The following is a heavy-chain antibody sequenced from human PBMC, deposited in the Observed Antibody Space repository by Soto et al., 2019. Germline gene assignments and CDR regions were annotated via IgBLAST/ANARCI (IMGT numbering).Heavy chain of an antibody. CDR1: GFAFPNYA. CDR2: ISSNGGST. Sequence: LRLSCSASGFAFPNYAMQWVRQAPGKGLQFVSTISSNGGSTDYTDSVKGRFTISRDNSKKTLYLQMASLKTEDTAVYYCVKDLFGLDVWGQGTPVTVSS. D-gene: IGHD3-3*01. V-gene: IGHV3-64D*06. J-gene: IGHJ6*02. CDR3: VKDLFGLDV.